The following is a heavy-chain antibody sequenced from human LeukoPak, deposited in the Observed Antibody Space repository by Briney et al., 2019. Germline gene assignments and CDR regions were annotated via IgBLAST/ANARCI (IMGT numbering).Heavy chain of an antibody. J-gene: IGHJ4*02. D-gene: IGHD5-12*01. CDR1: GFTFSSYG. CDR3: AKGAPPRTPGFLTLFDY. CDR2: ISYDGSNK. V-gene: IGHV3-30*18. Sequence: PGGSLRLSCAASGFTFSSYGMHWVRQAPGKGLEWVAVISYDGSNKYYADSVKGRFTISRDNSKNTLYLQMNSLRAEDTAVYYCAKGAPPRTPGFLTLFDYWGQGTLVTVSS.